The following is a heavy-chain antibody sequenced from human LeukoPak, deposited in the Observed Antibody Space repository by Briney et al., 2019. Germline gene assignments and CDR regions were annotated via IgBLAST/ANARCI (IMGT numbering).Heavy chain of an antibody. CDR2: ISSSGSTI. J-gene: IGHJ4*02. V-gene: IGHV3-48*03. CDR3: SGYSSGWYRNY. D-gene: IGHD6-19*01. Sequence: GGSLRLSCAASGFTFSSYEMNWVRQAPGKGLEWVSYISSSGSTIYYADSVKGRFTISRDNAKNSLYLQMNSLRAEETAVYYCSGYSSGWYRNYWGQGTLVTVSS. CDR1: GFTFSSYE.